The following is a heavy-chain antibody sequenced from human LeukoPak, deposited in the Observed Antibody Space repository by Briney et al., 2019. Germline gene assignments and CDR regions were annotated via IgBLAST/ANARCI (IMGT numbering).Heavy chain of an antibody. CDR1: GLTFSRET. CDR3: ARAPPGRKGYNPYYFDY. Sequence: GGSLRLSCVVSGLTFSRETMGWVRQAPGKGLEWVSVISGSSATKKYGDSVKGRFTISRDNSKNTVYLQMNSLRVDDTAVYYCARAPPGRKGYNPYYFDYWGQGTRVTVSS. J-gene: IGHJ4*02. D-gene: IGHD5-24*01. CDR2: ISGSSATK. V-gene: IGHV3-23*01.